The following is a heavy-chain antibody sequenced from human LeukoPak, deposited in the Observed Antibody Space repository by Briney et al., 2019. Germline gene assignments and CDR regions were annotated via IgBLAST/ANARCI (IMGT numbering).Heavy chain of an antibody. Sequence: GGSLRLSCAASGFTFSDYYMNWVRQAPGKGLEWISHISSSGFYTEYADSVKGRFTISRDNVKNLLYLQMNSLRVDDTAVYYCARSHYYDNSGQFYYYYGLDVWGQGTTVTVSS. J-gene: IGHJ6*02. CDR3: ARSHYYDNSGQFYYYYGLDV. CDR1: GFTFSDYY. D-gene: IGHD3-22*01. V-gene: IGHV3-11*06. CDR2: ISSSGFYT.